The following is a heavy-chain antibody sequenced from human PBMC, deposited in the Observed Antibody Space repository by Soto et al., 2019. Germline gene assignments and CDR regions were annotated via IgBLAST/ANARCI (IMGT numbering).Heavy chain of an antibody. D-gene: IGHD5-12*01. V-gene: IGHV3-53*01. CDR1: GFTVTSNY. CDR3: ARGSSGYDFPHFDY. Sequence: PGGSLRLSCAASGFTVTSNYMNWIRQAPGKGLEWVSVIYSGGSTNYADSVKGRFTISRDNSKNTVYLLMNSLRTEDTAVYYCARGSSGYDFPHFDYWGQGTLVTVSS. CDR2: IYSGGST. J-gene: IGHJ4*02.